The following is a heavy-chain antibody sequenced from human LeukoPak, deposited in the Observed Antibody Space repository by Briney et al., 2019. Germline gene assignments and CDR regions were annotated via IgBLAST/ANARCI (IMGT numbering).Heavy chain of an antibody. J-gene: IGHJ3*02. D-gene: IGHD1-26*01. Sequence: ASVKVSCKASGYTFTSYGISWVRQAPGQGPEWMGWISAYNGNTNYAQKLQGRVTMTTDTSTSTAYMELRSLRSDDTAVYYCARGRQRGSYFLDAFDIWGQGTMVTVSS. CDR1: GYTFTSYG. V-gene: IGHV1-18*01. CDR3: ARGRQRGSYFLDAFDI. CDR2: ISAYNGNT.